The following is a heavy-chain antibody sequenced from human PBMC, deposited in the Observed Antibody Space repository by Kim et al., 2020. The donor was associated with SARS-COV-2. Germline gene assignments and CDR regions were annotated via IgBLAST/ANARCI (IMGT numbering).Heavy chain of an antibody. D-gene: IGHD3-10*01. Sequence: ASVKVSCKASGYTFTGYYMHWVRQAPGQGLEWMGRINPNSGGTNYAQKFQGRVTMTRDTSISTAYMELSRLRSDDTAVYYCARVLLWFGELLPSGYSSGWDYYYYGMDVWGQGTTVTVSS. CDR2: INPNSGGT. J-gene: IGHJ6*02. CDR3: ARVLLWFGELLPSGYSSGWDYYYYGMDV. V-gene: IGHV1-2*06. CDR1: GYTFTGYY.